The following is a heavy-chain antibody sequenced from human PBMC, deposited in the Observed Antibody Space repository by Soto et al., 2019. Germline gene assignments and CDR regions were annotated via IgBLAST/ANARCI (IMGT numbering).Heavy chain of an antibody. J-gene: IGHJ5*02. V-gene: IGHV4-4*08. CDR2: ISSSGYT. CDR1: GGSISTNY. D-gene: IGHD4-17*01. CDR3: ASLHGARFEP. Sequence: QVQLQESGPGLVKPSETLSLTCTVSGGSISTNYWSWIRQPPGKGLEWIGYISSSGYTNYNASLKSRITISIDTSKNQFSLKLTSVTAADTAVYYCASLHGARFEPWGQGTLVTVSS.